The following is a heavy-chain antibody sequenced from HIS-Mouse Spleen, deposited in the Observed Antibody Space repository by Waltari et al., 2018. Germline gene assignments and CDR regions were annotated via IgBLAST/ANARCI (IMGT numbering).Heavy chain of an antibody. Sequence: QLQLQDSGPGLVKPSETLSLTCTVSGGSISSSSYYWGWTRQPPGKGLEWIGSIYYSGSTYYNPSLKSRVTISVDTSKNQFSLKLSSVTAADTAVYYCARDSIGDYGDYFDYWGQGTLVTVSS. CDR3: ARDSIGDYGDYFDY. CDR2: IYYSGST. CDR1: GGSISSSSYY. J-gene: IGHJ4*02. D-gene: IGHD4-17*01. V-gene: IGHV4-39*07.